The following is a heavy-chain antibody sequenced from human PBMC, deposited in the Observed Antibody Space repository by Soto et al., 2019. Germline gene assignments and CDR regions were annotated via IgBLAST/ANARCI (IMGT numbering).Heavy chain of an antibody. V-gene: IGHV4-4*02. CDR2: IYHSGST. CDR3: ARVVGGYYYGMDV. D-gene: IGHD2-2*01. J-gene: IGHJ6*02. Sequence: QVQLQESGPGLVKPSGTLSLTCAVSGGSISSSNWWSWVRQPPGKGLEWIGEIYHSGSTNYNPSLKSQFSISVDKSKNQFSLKLSSVTAADTAVYYCARVVGGYYYGMDVWGQGTTVTVSS. CDR1: GGSISSSNW.